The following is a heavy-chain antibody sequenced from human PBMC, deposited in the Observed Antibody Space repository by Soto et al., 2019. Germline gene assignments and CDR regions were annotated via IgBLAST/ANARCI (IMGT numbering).Heavy chain of an antibody. V-gene: IGHV1-18*04. Sequence: QVQLVQSGREVKRPGASVTVSCKASGYTFTEYGISWVRQAPGQGPEWLGWISPHNGNTKYGQKVQGRVTATTDASTSTASLDLRNLRSDDTAMYYCARVRYRSLDYWGQGTLVTVSS. CDR1: GYTFTEYG. CDR2: ISPHNGNT. CDR3: ARVRYRSLDY. J-gene: IGHJ4*02. D-gene: IGHD5-18*01.